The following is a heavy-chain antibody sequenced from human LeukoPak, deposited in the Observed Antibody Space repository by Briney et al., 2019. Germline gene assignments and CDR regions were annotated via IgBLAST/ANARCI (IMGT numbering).Heavy chain of an antibody. CDR1: GFTFSGYW. V-gene: IGHV3-74*01. J-gene: IGHJ4*02. Sequence: PGGSLRLSCAASGFTFSGYWMHWVRQAPGTGLVWVSHIKGDGSSTSYADSVKGRFTISRDNAKNTLYLQMDSLRAEDTAVYYCARDRAWNYFDYWGQGTLVTVSS. CDR2: IKGDGSST. D-gene: IGHD3-3*01. CDR3: ARDRAWNYFDY.